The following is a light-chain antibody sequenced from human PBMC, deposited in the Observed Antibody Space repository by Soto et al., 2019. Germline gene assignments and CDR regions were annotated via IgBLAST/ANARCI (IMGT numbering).Light chain of an antibody. J-gene: IGLJ3*02. CDR3: CSYAGSDNWV. CDR1: NSDIGDYNY. Sequence: QSVLTQPRSVSGSPGQSVTISCTGTNSDIGDYNYVSWYQQHPGKAPIVMIFDVNKRPSGVPDRFSGSKSGYTASLTISGLQTEDEADYYCCSYAGSDNWVFGGGTKLTVL. CDR2: DVN. V-gene: IGLV2-11*01.